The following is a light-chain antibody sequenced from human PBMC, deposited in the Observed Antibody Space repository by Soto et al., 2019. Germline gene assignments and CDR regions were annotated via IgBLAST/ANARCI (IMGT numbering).Light chain of an antibody. CDR2: GVS. V-gene: IGKV3-20*01. Sequence: EVVLTQSPGTLSLSPGERATLSCRASQSVSGGDLAWYQQKPGQAPRLLISGVSNRATGTPDRFSGSGSGTDFPLTISSLEPEDCAVFYCHQYGISPPTFGPGTKVDIK. J-gene: IGKJ1*01. CDR1: QSVSGGD. CDR3: HQYGISPPT.